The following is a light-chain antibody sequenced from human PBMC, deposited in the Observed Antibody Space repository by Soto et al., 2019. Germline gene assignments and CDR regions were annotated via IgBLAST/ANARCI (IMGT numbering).Light chain of an antibody. CDR1: SSDVGGYNY. CDR3: SSYTSSSTRV. J-gene: IGLJ3*02. V-gene: IGLV2-14*01. CDR2: EVS. Sequence: HSALTQPASVSGSPGQSITISCTGTSSDVGGYNYVSWYQQHPGKAPKLMIYEVSNRPSGVSNRFSVSKSGNTASLTISGLQAEDEADYYCSSYTSSSTRVFGGGTKLTV.